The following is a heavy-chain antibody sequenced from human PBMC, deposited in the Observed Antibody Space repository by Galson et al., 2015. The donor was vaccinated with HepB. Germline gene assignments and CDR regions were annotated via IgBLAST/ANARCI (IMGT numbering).Heavy chain of an antibody. CDR1: GYSFTSYW. J-gene: IGHJ4*02. CDR3: ARLDSSGYFY. Sequence: QSGAEVKKPGESLKISCKGSGYSFTSYWIGWVRQRPGKGLEWMGIIYPGDSDTTYSPSFQGQVTISVDKSINTAYLHWSSLKASDTAMFYCARLDSSGYFYWGQGTLVTFSS. CDR2: IYPGDSDT. V-gene: IGHV5-51*01. D-gene: IGHD3-22*01.